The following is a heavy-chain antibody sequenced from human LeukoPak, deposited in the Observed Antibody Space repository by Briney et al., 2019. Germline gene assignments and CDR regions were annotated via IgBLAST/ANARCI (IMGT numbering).Heavy chain of an antibody. D-gene: IGHD6-13*01. CDR3: ARPAADYENWFDP. Sequence: ASVKVSCKASGYTFTSYGISWVRQAPGQGLEWMGWINPNSGGTNYAQKFQGRVTMTRDTSISTAYMELSRLRSDDTAVYYCARPAADYENWFDPWGQGTLVTVSS. J-gene: IGHJ5*02. V-gene: IGHV1-2*02. CDR2: INPNSGGT. CDR1: GYTFTSYG.